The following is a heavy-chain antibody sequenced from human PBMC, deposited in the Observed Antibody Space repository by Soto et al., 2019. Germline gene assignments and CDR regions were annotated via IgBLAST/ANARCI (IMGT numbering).Heavy chain of an antibody. J-gene: IGHJ3*02. CDR2: IWYDGSNK. V-gene: IGHV3-33*01. D-gene: IGHD4-17*01. CDR3: ARSTWVTTGDHDAFDI. CDR1: GFTFSSYG. Sequence: QVQLVESGGGVVQPGRSLRLSCAASGFTFSSYGMHWVRQAPGKGLEWVAVIWYDGSNKYYADSVKGRFTISRDNSKNPLYLQMNSLRAEDTAVYYCARSTWVTTGDHDAFDIWGQGTMVTVSS.